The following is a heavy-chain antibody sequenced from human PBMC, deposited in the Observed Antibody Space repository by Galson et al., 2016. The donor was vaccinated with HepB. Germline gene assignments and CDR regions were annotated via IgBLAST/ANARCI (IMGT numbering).Heavy chain of an antibody. Sequence: TLSLTCTVSGGSISSLGHYWTWIRQNPEKGLQWIGYMYYSGNAHYNPSLKSRVIISIDTSKNKFSLKLSSGTAADTAVYFCARSNYHYTSRAFDIWGQGTVITVSS. CDR1: GGSISSLGHY. CDR3: ARSNYHYTSRAFDI. J-gene: IGHJ3*02. CDR2: MYYSGNA. D-gene: IGHD3-3*01. V-gene: IGHV4-31*03.